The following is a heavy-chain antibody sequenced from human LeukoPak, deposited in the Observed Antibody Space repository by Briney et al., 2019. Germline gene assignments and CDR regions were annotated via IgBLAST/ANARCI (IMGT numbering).Heavy chain of an antibody. Sequence: GGSLRLSCAASGFTFSSYSMNWVRQAPGKGLEWVSPISSSSSYIYYADSVKGRFTISRDNAKNSLYPQMNSLRAEDTAVYYCARGGGDGSGSYYNYYFDYWGQGTLVTVSS. CDR1: GFTFSSYS. J-gene: IGHJ4*02. CDR2: ISSSSSYI. D-gene: IGHD3-10*01. V-gene: IGHV3-21*04. CDR3: ARGGGDGSGSYYNYYFDY.